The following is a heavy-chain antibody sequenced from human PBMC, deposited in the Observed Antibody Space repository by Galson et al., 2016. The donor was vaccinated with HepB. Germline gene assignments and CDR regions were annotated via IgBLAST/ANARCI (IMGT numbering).Heavy chain of an antibody. D-gene: IGHD6-13*01. Sequence: SLRLSCAASEFTFSTYGMHWVRQAPGKGLEWVALIWHDGSNKYYADSVKGRFTISRDHPKNTLYLQMNSLKVEDTAVYYCAREMHVAAAAAFDFWGRGTLVTVSS. J-gene: IGHJ4*02. CDR3: AREMHVAAAAAFDF. CDR2: IWHDGSNK. V-gene: IGHV3-33*01. CDR1: EFTFSTYG.